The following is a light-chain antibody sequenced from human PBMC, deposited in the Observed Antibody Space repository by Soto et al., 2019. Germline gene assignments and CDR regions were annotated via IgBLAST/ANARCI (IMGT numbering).Light chain of an antibody. Sequence: EIVLTQSPGSLSLSPGERATLSCRASQSVRSTFFAWYQQRPGQAPRLLMCGASSRATGIPERFSGSGSGTDFTLTISRLEPEDFAVYYCQQFDSSVTFGQGTKVEIK. CDR1: QSVRSTF. CDR3: QQFDSSVT. CDR2: GAS. V-gene: IGKV3-20*01. J-gene: IGKJ1*01.